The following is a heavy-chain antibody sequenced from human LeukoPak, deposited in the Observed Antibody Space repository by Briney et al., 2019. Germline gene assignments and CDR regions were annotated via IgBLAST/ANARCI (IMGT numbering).Heavy chain of an antibody. V-gene: IGHV3-7*01. CDR2: IKQDGSEK. J-gene: IGHJ4*02. CDR1: GFTFSSYW. CDR3: ARDPPHWGAADPLDY. D-gene: IGHD6-13*01. Sequence: PGGSLRLSCAASGFTFSSYWMSWVRQAPGKGLEWVANIKQDGSEKYYVDSVKGRFTISRDNAKNSLYLQMNSLRAEDTAVYYCARDPPHWGAADPLDYWGQGTLVTVSS.